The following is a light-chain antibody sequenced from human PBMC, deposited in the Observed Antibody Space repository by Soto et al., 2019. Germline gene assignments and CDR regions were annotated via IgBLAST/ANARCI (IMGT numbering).Light chain of an antibody. CDR2: GVT. J-gene: IGLJ2*01. Sequence: QSALTQPASVAGSPGQSITISCTGTSSDVGGYNYVSWYQQHPGKAPKFMIYGVTNRPSGVSNRFSGSKSGNTASLTISGLQAEDDADYYCSSYTSSSTLSVVFGGGTKLTVL. CDR1: SSDVGGYNY. V-gene: IGLV2-14*01. CDR3: SSYTSSSTLSVV.